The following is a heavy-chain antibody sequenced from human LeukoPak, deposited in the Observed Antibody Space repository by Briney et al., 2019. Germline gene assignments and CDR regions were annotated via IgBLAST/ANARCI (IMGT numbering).Heavy chain of an antibody. J-gene: IGHJ5*02. CDR2: IYAGDST. CDR3: AGGYCSSTSCHRPLLFKNNWFDP. D-gene: IGHD2-2*01. CDR1: GFTVSNNY. V-gene: IGHV3-53*01. Sequence: GGSLRLSCAASGFTVSNNYMSWVRQAPGKGLEWVSVIYAGDSTYYADSVKGRFTISRDNSKNTLFLQMNSLRVEDTAVYYCAGGYCSSTSCHRPLLFKNNWFDPWGQGTLVTVSS.